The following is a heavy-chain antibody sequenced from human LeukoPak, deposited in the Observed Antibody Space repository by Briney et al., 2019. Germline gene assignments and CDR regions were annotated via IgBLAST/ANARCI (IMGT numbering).Heavy chain of an antibody. D-gene: IGHD2-8*02. CDR2: IKSKTDGGTT. CDR1: GSTVSNAW. V-gene: IGHV3-15*01. Sequence: GGSLRLSCVASGSTVSNAWMSCVRQAPGKGLEWVGRIKSKTDGGTTAYAAPVKGRFTISRDDSKNTVYLQMNSLKTGDTAVYSCSTWSHDYWGQGTLVAVSS. CDR3: STWSHDY. J-gene: IGHJ4*02.